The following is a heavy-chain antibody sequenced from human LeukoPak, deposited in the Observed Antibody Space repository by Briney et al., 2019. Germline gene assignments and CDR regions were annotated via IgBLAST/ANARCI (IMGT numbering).Heavy chain of an antibody. Sequence: PGGSLRLSCAASGFTFSSYGMHWVRQAPGKGLEWVAFIRYDGSNKYYADSVKGRFTISRDNSKNTLYLQVTSLRAEDTAVYYCARGGFYKILTGFRSRFLGFDYWGQGTLVTVSS. V-gene: IGHV3-30*02. CDR1: GFTFSSYG. J-gene: IGHJ4*02. D-gene: IGHD3-9*01. CDR3: ARGGFYKILTGFRSRFLGFDY. CDR2: IRYDGSNK.